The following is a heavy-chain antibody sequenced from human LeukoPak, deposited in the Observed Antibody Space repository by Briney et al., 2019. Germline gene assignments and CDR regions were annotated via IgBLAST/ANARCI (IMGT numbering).Heavy chain of an antibody. J-gene: IGHJ4*02. CDR2: IRYDGSNK. CDR1: AFTFSRYG. Sequence: PGGSLRLSCAASAFTFSRYGMHWVRQAPGKGLEWVAFIRYDGSNKYYADSVKGRFTISRDNSKNTLYLQMNSLGAEDTAVYYCAKEIWPTVTTPGWTYFDYWGQGALVTVSS. CDR3: AKEIWPTVTTPGWTYFDY. V-gene: IGHV3-30*02. D-gene: IGHD4-17*01.